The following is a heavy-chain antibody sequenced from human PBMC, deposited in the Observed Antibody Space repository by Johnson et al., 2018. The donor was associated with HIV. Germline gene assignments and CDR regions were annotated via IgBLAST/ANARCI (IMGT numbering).Heavy chain of an antibody. CDR2: ISYDGHFT. Sequence: QMQLVESGGGVVQPGRSLRLSCAASGFTFSSYGMHWVRHAPGKGLEWVAVISYDGHFTYYGESVKGRFTISRDNSKNTVFLEMNSLTAEDTGLYYCVKDGAHSGSHHDAFDVWGRGTVVTVSS. V-gene: IGHV3-30*18. CDR3: VKDGAHSGSHHDAFDV. D-gene: IGHD1-26*01. J-gene: IGHJ3*01. CDR1: GFTFSSYG.